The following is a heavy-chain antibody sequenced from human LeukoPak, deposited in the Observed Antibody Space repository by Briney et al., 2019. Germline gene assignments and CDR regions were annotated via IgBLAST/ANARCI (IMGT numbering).Heavy chain of an antibody. J-gene: IGHJ6*03. D-gene: IGHD2-21*02. CDR1: GFTFSSYE. Sequence: GGSLRLSCAASGFTFSSYEMNWVRQAPGKGLEWVSYISSSGSTIYYADSVKGRFTISRDNAKNSLYLQMNSLRAEDTAVYYCARADSYYYYYMDDWGKGTTVTVSS. CDR3: ARADSYYYYYMDD. CDR2: ISSSGSTI. V-gene: IGHV3-48*03.